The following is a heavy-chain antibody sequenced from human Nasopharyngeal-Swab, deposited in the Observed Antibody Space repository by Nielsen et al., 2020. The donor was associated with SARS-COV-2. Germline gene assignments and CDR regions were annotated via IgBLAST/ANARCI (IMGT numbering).Heavy chain of an antibody. V-gene: IGHV4-34*01. J-gene: IGHJ6*02. CDR2: INHSGST. CDR3: ARGGYYCSSTSCYYYSGYYYGMDV. Sequence: WIRQPPGKELDWIGEINHSGSTKYNPSLKSRVNISVDTSKNQFSLKVSSVTAADTAVYYCARGGYYCSSTSCYYYSGYYYGMDVWGQGTTVTVSS. D-gene: IGHD2-2*01.